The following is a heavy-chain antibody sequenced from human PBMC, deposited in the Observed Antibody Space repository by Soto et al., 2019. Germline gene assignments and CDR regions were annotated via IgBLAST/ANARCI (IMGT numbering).Heavy chain of an antibody. CDR1: GFTVSSNY. CDR3: ARESLLWSTWQHPQY. J-gene: IGHJ4*02. Sequence: GGSLRLSCAASGFTVSSNYMSWVRQAPGKGLEWVSVIYSGGSTYYADSVKGRFTISRDNSKNTLYLQMNSLRAEDTAVYYCARESLLWSTWQHPQYWGQGTLVTVSS. CDR2: IYSGGST. D-gene: IGHD3-3*01. V-gene: IGHV3-66*01.